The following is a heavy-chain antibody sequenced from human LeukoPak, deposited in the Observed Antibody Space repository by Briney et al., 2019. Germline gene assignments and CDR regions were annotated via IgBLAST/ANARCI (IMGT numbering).Heavy chain of an antibody. J-gene: IGHJ4*02. Sequence: SETLSLTCAVSGYSISSGYYWGWIRQPPGKGLQWTGSIYHSGSTYYNPSLKSRVTISVDTSKNQFSLKLSSVTAADTAVYYCARQTPGFDYWGQGTLVTVSS. V-gene: IGHV4-38-2*01. CDR2: IYHSGST. CDR3: ARQTPGFDY. D-gene: IGHD1-14*01. CDR1: GYSISSGYY.